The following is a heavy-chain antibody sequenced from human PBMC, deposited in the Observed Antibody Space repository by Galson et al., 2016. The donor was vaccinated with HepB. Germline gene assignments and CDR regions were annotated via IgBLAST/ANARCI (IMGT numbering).Heavy chain of an antibody. D-gene: IGHD3-3*01. CDR3: ARLQVGSITKGFET. J-gene: IGHJ3*02. V-gene: IGHV4-39*01. CDR2: IYYSGKT. CDR1: GGSISSSSYF. Sequence: ETLSLTCTVSGGSISSSSYFWAWIRQHPGKGLEWIATIYYSGKTYYSPSLQSRVTISVDTSKNQFSLTLASVSAADTSVYYCARLQVGSITKGFETWGQGTMVTVSS.